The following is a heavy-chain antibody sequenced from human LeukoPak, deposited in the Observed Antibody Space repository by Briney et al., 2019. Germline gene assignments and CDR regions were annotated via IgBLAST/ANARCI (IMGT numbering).Heavy chain of an antibody. Sequence: ASVKVSCKASGYTFTSYAMNWERQAPGQGLEWMGWINTNTGNPMYAQGFTGRFVFSLDTSVSTAYLQISSLEAEDTAIYYCAREAYGSGSYHFDYWGQGTLVTASS. CDR1: GYTFTSYA. D-gene: IGHD3-10*01. V-gene: IGHV7-4-1*02. CDR3: AREAYGSGSYHFDY. CDR2: INTNTGNP. J-gene: IGHJ4*02.